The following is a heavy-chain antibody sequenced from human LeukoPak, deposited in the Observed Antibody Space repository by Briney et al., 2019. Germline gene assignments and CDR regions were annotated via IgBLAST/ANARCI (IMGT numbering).Heavy chain of an antibody. CDR2: IIPIFGTA. CDR3: ASIQLWLSENWFDP. J-gene: IGHJ5*02. V-gene: IGHV1-69*05. D-gene: IGHD5-18*01. Sequence: SVKVSCKAAGGTCSSYSFIWVRQPPGQGREWMGRIIPIFGTANYAQKFQGRVTITTEESTSTAYMELSILRSEDTAVYYCASIQLWLSENWFDPWGQGTLVTVSS. CDR1: GGTCSSYS.